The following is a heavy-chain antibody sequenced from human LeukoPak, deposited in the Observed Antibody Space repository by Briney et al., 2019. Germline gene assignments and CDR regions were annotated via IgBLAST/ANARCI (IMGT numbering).Heavy chain of an antibody. CDR1: GFTFSSYS. J-gene: IGHJ3*02. D-gene: IGHD1-26*01. CDR2: ISSSSSYI. CDR3: ARDPVGATGAFDI. Sequence: GGSLRLSCAASGFTFSSYSMNWVRQAPGKGLEWVSSISSSSSYIYYADSVKGRFTISRDNAKNSLYLQMNSLRVEDTAVYYCARDPVGATGAFDIWGQGTMVTVSS. V-gene: IGHV3-21*01.